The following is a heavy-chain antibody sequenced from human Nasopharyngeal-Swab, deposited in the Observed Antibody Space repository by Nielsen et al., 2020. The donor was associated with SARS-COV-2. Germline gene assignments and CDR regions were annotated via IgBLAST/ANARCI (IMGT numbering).Heavy chain of an antibody. Sequence: GESLKISCTASGFPFSAYWMYWVRQAPGKGLVWVSRINSDGSNTAYADSVKGRFSISRDNAKNSLYLQMNSLRAEDTAVYYCARAIVGATGIDYWGQGTLVTVSS. CDR2: INSDGSNT. CDR3: ARAIVGATGIDY. J-gene: IGHJ4*02. V-gene: IGHV3-74*01. D-gene: IGHD1-26*01. CDR1: GFPFSAYW.